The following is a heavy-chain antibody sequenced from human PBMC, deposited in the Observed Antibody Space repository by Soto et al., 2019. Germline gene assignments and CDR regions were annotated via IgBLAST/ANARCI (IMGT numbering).Heavy chain of an antibody. J-gene: IGHJ5*02. Sequence: GASVKVSCKASGYTFTSYYMNWVRQAPGQGLEWLGIINPSGSYTTYAQRFLGRVIISVDRSKNQFSLKVRSVTAADTAVYYCARETYGNYVGYFDPWGQGIQVTVSS. D-gene: IGHD3-3*01. CDR1: GYTFTSYY. CDR2: INPSGSYT. CDR3: ARETYGNYVGYFDP. V-gene: IGHV1-46*01.